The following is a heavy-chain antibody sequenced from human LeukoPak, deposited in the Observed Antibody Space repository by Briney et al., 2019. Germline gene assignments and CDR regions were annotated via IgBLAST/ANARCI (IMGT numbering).Heavy chain of an antibody. CDR3: ARDGYYYDSSGYYPEGAFDI. D-gene: IGHD3-22*01. CDR2: INWNGGST. J-gene: IGHJ3*02. CDR1: GFTFDDYG. Sequence: PGGSLRLSCAASGFTFDDYGMSWVRQAPGKGLEWVSGINWNGGSTGYADSVKGRFTISRDNAKNSLYLQMNSLRAEDTAVYYCARDGYYYDSSGYYPEGAFDIWGQGTMVTVSS. V-gene: IGHV3-20*04.